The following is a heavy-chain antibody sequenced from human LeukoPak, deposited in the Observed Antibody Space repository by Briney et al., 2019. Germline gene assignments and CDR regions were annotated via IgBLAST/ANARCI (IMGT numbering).Heavy chain of an antibody. CDR2: IIPILGIA. D-gene: IGHD4-17*01. J-gene: IGHJ6*02. V-gene: IGHV1-69*04. CDR3: ARDRLYGDDPNYYYYGMDV. CDR1: GGTFSSYA. Sequence: ASVKVSCKASGGTFSSYAISWVRQAPGQGLEWMGRIIPILGIANYAQKFQGRVTITADKSTSTAYMELSRLRSEDTAVYYCARDRLYGDDPNYYYYGMDVWGQGTTVTVSS.